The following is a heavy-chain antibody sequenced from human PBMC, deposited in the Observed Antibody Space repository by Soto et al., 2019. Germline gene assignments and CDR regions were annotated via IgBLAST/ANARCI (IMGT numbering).Heavy chain of an antibody. CDR1: GGSISSSSYY. CDR3: ARVGSPSTTGLGY. Sequence: SETLSLTCTVSGGSISSSSYYWGWIRQPPGKGLEWIGSIYYSGSTYYNPSLKSRVTISVDTSKNQFSLKLSSVTAADTAVYYCARVGSPSTTGLGYWGQGTLVTVSS. CDR2: IYYSGST. J-gene: IGHJ4*02. D-gene: IGHD5-12*01. V-gene: IGHV4-39*07.